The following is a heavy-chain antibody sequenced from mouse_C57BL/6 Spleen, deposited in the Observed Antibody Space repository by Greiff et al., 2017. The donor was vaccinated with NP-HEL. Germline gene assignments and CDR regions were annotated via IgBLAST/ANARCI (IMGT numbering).Heavy chain of an antibody. CDR1: GYTFTSYG. D-gene: IGHD2-4*01. V-gene: IGHV1-81*01. Sequence: QVQLQQSGAELARPGASVKLSCKASGYTFTSYGISWVKQRTGQGLEWIGEIYPRSGNTYYNEKFKGKATLTADKSSSTAYMELRSLTSEDSAVYFFARGDYDYDGYAMDYWGQGTSVTVSS. J-gene: IGHJ4*01. CDR3: ARGDYDYDGYAMDY. CDR2: IYPRSGNT.